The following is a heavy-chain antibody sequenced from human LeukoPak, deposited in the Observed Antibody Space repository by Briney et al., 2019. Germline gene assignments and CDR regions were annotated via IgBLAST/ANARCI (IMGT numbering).Heavy chain of an antibody. CDR2: INPSGGST. D-gene: IGHD6-19*01. CDR1: GYTFTSYY. J-gene: IGHJ4*02. CDR3: ARGYSSGPLQY. Sequence: ASVKVSCKASGYTFTSYYMHWVRQAPGQGLEWMGLINPSGGSTSYAQKFQGRVTVTRDTSTSTVYMELSSLRSEDTAVYYCARGYSSGPLQYWGQGTLVTVSS. V-gene: IGHV1-46*01.